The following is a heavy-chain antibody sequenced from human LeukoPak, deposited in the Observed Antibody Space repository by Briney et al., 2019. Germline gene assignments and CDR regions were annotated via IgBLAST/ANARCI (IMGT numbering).Heavy chain of an antibody. CDR2: IYYSGST. CDR1: GGSISSFY. V-gene: IGHV4-59*01. Sequence: PSETLSLTCTVSGGSISSFYWGWIRQPPGKGLEWIGYIYYSGSTNYNPSLTSRVTISVDTSKNQFSLRLSSVTAVDTAVYYCARHGTSGTNLNWFDPWGQGTLVTVSS. D-gene: IGHD1-1*01. J-gene: IGHJ5*02. CDR3: ARHGTSGTNLNWFDP.